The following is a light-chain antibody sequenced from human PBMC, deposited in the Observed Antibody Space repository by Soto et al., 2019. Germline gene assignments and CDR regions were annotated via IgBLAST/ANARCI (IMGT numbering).Light chain of an antibody. CDR2: DVS. J-gene: IGLJ1*01. CDR3: SSYAGSNNYV. V-gene: IGLV2-8*01. Sequence: QSVLTQPPSASGSPGQSVTISCTGISSDIGDSNSVSWYQQHPGKAPKLMIYDVSKRPSGVPDRFSGSKSGNTASLTVSGLQAEDEADYYCSSYAGSNNYVFGTGTKVTVL. CDR1: SSDIGDSNS.